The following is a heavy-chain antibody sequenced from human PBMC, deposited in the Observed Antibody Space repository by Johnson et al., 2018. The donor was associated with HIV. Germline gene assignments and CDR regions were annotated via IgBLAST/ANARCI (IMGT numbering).Heavy chain of an antibody. CDR3: ARENYRRRDAFDV. J-gene: IGHJ3*01. Sequence: QVQLVESGGGVVQPGRSLRLSCAASGFTFSNYAMHWVRQAPGKGLEWVAVISYDGSNKYYTDSVKGRFTISRDNSKNTLYLQMNSLRTEDTAVYYCARENYRRRDAFDVWGQGTVVIVSS. D-gene: IGHD1-7*01. CDR1: GFTFSNYA. V-gene: IGHV3-30*04. CDR2: ISYDGSNK.